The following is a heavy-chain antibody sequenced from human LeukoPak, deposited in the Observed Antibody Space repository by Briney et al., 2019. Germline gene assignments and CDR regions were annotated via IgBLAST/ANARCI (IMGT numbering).Heavy chain of an antibody. J-gene: IGHJ5*02. CDR2: IYTSGST. CDR1: GGSISSSSYY. Sequence: PSETLSLTCTVSGGSISSSSYYWSWIRQPAGKGLEWIGRIYTSGSTNYNPSLKSRVTISVDTSKNQFSLKLSSVTAADTAVYYCARDEGYGSGSYYRYSWFDPWGQGTLVTVSS. V-gene: IGHV4-61*02. CDR3: ARDEGYGSGSYYRYSWFDP. D-gene: IGHD3-10*01.